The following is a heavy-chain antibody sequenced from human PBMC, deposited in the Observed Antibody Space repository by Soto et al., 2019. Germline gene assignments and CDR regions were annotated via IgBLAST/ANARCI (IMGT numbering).Heavy chain of an antibody. CDR3: ARDWGYSSSWSVGYYGMDV. D-gene: IGHD6-13*01. J-gene: IGHJ6*02. V-gene: IGHV6-1*01. CDR1: GDSVSSNSAA. Sequence: SQTLSLTCAISGDSVSSNSAAWNWIRQSPSRGLEWLGRTYYRSKWYNDYAVSVKSRITINPDTSKNQFSLQLNSVTPEDTAVYYCARDWGYSSSWSVGYYGMDVWGQGTTVTSP. CDR2: TYYRSKWYN.